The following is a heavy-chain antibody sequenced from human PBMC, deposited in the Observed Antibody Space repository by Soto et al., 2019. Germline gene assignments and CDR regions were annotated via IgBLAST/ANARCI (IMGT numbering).Heavy chain of an antibody. J-gene: IGHJ4*02. CDR1: GGSISSYY. D-gene: IGHD2-15*01. Sequence: QVQLQESGPGLVKPSETLSLTCTVSGGSISSYYWSWIRQPPGKGLEWIGYIYYSGSTNYNPSLKRRVTISVDTSKNQFSLKLSSVTAADTAVYYCRGEPDGYCSGGSCYGLGYFDYWGQGTLVTVSS. CDR3: RGEPDGYCSGGSCYGLGYFDY. CDR2: IYYSGST. V-gene: IGHV4-59*08.